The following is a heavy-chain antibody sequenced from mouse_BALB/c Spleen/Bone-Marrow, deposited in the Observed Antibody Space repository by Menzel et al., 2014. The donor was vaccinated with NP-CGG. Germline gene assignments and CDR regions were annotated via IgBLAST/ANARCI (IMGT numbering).Heavy chain of an antibody. CDR1: GYAFSTYW. CDR2: IYPGEGDT. J-gene: IGHJ2*01. V-gene: IGHV1-80*01. CDR3: ARSGYGSNYDY. D-gene: IGHD1-1*01. Sequence: QVHVKQSGAELVRPGSSVKISCKASGYAFSTYWMSWVKQRPGQGLEWIGQIYPGEGDTEYNGKFKDKATLTADKSSSTAYMQLSSLTSEDSAVYFCARSGYGSNYDYWGQGTTLTVSS.